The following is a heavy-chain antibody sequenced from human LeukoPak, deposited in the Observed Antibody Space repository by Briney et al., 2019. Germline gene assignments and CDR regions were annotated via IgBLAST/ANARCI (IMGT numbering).Heavy chain of an antibody. V-gene: IGHV4-30-4*02. Sequence: PSETLSLTCTVSGGSITSDENSWSWIRQPPGKGLEWLGYIFYSGSAYSNPSLKSRGTISVDTSKNQFSLKLSSVTAADTAVYYCARGFMVRGVITRIRYYMDVWGKGTTVTVSS. CDR1: GGSITSDENS. CDR3: ARGFMVRGVITRIRYYMDV. D-gene: IGHD3-10*01. J-gene: IGHJ6*03. CDR2: IFYSGSA.